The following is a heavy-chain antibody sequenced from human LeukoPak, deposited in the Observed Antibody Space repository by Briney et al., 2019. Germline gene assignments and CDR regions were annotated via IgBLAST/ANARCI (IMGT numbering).Heavy chain of an antibody. CDR3: ARDRLTSGSYFFDY. V-gene: IGHV3-48*01. CDR1: AFTFSDYS. J-gene: IGHJ4*02. Sequence: GGSLRLSCAAPAFTFSDYSMNWVRQAPGKGLEWISYISGRSSTIYYADSVRGRFTISRDNAKNSMYLQMNSLRAEDTAVYYCARDRLTSGSYFFDYWGQGTLVTVSS. CDR2: ISGRSSTI. D-gene: IGHD1-26*01.